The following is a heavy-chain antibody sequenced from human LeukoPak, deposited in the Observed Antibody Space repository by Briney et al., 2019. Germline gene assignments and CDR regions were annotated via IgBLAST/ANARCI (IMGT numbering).Heavy chain of an antibody. V-gene: IGHV3-33*06. CDR1: GFTFSSYG. CDR3: AKDFSTVTTYYFDY. Sequence: GGSLRLSCAASGFTFSSYGMRWVRQAPGKGLEWVAVIWYDGSNKYYADSVKGRFTISRDNSKNTLYLQMNSLRAEDTAVYYCAKDFSTVTTYYFDYWGQGTLVTVSS. J-gene: IGHJ4*02. D-gene: IGHD4-17*01. CDR2: IWYDGSNK.